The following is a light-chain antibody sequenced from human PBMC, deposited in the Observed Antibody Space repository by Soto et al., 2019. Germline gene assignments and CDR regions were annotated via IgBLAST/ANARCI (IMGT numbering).Light chain of an antibody. CDR1: QSVSNN. V-gene: IGKV3-15*01. CDR3: QQHNDWPLT. CDR2: GAT. J-gene: IGKJ4*01. Sequence: EIVMTQSPATLSVSAGERVILSCRDSQSVSNNLAWYQQKPGQAPRLLIYGATATATGIPARFSGSGSGTEFTLTISSLQSEDFAVYYCQQHNDWPLTFGGGTKVEIK.